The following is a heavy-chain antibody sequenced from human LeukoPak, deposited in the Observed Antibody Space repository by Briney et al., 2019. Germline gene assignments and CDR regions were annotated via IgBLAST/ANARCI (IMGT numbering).Heavy chain of an antibody. CDR1: SGSISSSRYY. J-gene: IGHJ4*02. CDR2: IYYSGST. V-gene: IGHV4-39*01. Sequence: PSETLSLTCTVSSGSISSSRYYWGWIRQPPGKGLEWIGSIYYSGSTYYNPSLKSRVTISVDTSKNQFSLKLSSVTAADTAVYYCARVPRGDSSIDYWGQGTLVTVSS. CDR3: ARVPRGDSSIDY. D-gene: IGHD6-13*01.